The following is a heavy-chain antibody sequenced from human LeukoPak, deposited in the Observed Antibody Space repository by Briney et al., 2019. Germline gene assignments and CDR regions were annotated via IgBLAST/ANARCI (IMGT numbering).Heavy chain of an antibody. CDR3: TTYRSGHD. J-gene: IGHJ1*01. V-gene: IGHV3-73*01. D-gene: IGHD6-19*01. CDR1: GFTFSGSD. CDR2: ITTMASNYAT. Sequence: PGGSLRLSCAASGFTFSGSDVHWVRQASGKGLEWVGRITTMASNYATAYAASVRGRFTISRDDSEDMAYLQMNSLTTADTALYYCTTYRSGHDWGQGTLVTVSS.